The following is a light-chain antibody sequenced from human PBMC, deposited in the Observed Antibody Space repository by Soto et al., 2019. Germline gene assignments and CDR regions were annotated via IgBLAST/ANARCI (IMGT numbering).Light chain of an antibody. CDR2: EVS. J-gene: IGLJ2*01. Sequence: QSALTQPASVSGSPGQSITISCTGTSSDIGTYDYVSWYQQHPAKAPKLMIYEVSNRPSGISNRFSGSKSGNTASLTISGLQAEDEADYYCSSYTSSSAYVIFGGGTQLTVL. V-gene: IGLV2-14*01. CDR1: SSDIGTYDY. CDR3: SSYTSSSAYVI.